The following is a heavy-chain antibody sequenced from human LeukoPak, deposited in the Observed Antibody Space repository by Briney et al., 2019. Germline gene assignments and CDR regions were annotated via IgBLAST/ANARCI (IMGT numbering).Heavy chain of an antibody. CDR2: IYSGGST. D-gene: IGHD6-19*01. CDR1: GFTVSSNY. V-gene: IGHV3-53*01. CDR3: ARAPYSSGWYDY. J-gene: IGHJ4*02. Sequence: GGSLRLSCAASGFTVSSNYMSWVRQAPGKGLEWVSVIYSGGSTYYADSVKGRFTISRDNSKNTLYLQMNSLRAGDTAVYYCARAPYSSGWYDYWGQGTLVTVSS.